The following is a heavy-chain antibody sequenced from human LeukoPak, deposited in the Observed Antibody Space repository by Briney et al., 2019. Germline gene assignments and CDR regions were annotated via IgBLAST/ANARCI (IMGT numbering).Heavy chain of an antibody. CDR3: AKGGYSNSPGYMDV. D-gene: IGHD6-13*01. CDR1: GFTFSSYA. CDR2: ISWNSGSR. J-gene: IGHJ6*03. Sequence: PGGSLRLSCAASGFTFSSYAMNWVRQAPGKGLEWVSGISWNSGSRAYADSVKGRFTISRDNVKNSLYLQMNSLRAEDMALYYCAKGGYSNSPGYMDVWGRGTTVTVSS. V-gene: IGHV3-9*03.